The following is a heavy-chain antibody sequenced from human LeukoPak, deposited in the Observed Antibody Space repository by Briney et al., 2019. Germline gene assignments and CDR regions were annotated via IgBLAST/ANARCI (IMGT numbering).Heavy chain of an antibody. Sequence: PGGSLRLSCAASGFTFSSYAMSWVRQAPGKGLEWVSAISGSGGSTYYADSVKGLFTISRDNSKNTLYLQMNSLRAEDTAVCYCAKSIGWLGPGYYFDYWGQGTLVTVSS. J-gene: IGHJ4*02. CDR3: AKSIGWLGPGYYFDY. V-gene: IGHV3-23*01. CDR2: ISGSGGST. D-gene: IGHD6-19*01. CDR1: GFTFSSYA.